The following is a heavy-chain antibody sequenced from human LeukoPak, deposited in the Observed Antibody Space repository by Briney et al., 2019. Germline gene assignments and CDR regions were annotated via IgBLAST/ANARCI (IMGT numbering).Heavy chain of an antibody. CDR2: ISAYNGNT. V-gene: IGHV1-18*01. J-gene: IGHJ4*02. D-gene: IGHD4-17*01. Sequence: AAVKVSCKASGYTFTSHGISWVRQAPGQGLEWMGWISAYNGNTNYAQKVQGRVTMTTDTSTRIAYMELRSLRSDDTAVYYCARVAYGDYYYFDYSGQGTLVTASS. CDR3: ARVAYGDYYYFDY. CDR1: GYTFTSHG.